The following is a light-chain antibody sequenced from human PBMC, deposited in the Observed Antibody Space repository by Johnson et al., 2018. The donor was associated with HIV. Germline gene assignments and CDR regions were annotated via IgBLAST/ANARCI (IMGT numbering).Light chain of an antibody. J-gene: IGLJ1*01. CDR2: DNN. CDR3: GTWDSSLSAAV. CDR1: SSNIGNNY. V-gene: IGLV1-51*01. Sequence: QSVLTQPPSVSAAPGQKVTISCSGSSSNIGNNYVSWYQQLPGTAPKLLIYDNNKRPSGIPDRFSGSKSGTSATLGITGLQTGDEADYYCGTWDSSLSAAVFGIGTKVTVL.